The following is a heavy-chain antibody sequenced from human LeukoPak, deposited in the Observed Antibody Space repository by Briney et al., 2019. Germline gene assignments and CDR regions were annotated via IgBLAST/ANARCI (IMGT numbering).Heavy chain of an antibody. CDR3: AREHQLLISDYYGMDV. V-gene: IGHV1-69*04. D-gene: IGHD2-2*01. CDR1: GGTFSSYA. Sequence: SVKVSCKASGGTFSSYAISWVRQAPGQGLEWMGRIIPIFGIANYAQKLQGRVTITADKSTSTAYMELSSLRSEDTAVYYCAREHQLLISDYYGMDVWGQGTTVTVSS. J-gene: IGHJ6*02. CDR2: IIPIFGIA.